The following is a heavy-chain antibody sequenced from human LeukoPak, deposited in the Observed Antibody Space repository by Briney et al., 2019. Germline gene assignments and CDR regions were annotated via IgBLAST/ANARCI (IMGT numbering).Heavy chain of an antibody. CDR2: IYYSGST. CDR3: ARTFYEYYYDSSGYYLLYFDY. CDR1: GGSISSYY. V-gene: IGHV4-59*01. D-gene: IGHD3-22*01. J-gene: IGHJ4*02. Sequence: SETLSLTCTVSGGSISSYYWSWIRQPPGKGLEWIGYIYYSGSTNYNPSLKSRVTISVDTSKNQFSLKLSSVTAADTAVYYCARTFYEYYYDSSGYYLLYFDYWGQGTLSPSPQ.